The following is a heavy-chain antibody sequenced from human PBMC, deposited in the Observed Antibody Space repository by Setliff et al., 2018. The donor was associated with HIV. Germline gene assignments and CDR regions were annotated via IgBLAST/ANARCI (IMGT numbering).Heavy chain of an antibody. CDR1: GYSISSGYY. Sequence: PSETLSLTCAVSGYSISSGYYWGWIRQPPGKGLEWIGSIYHSGSTYYNPSLKSRVTISVDTSKNQFSLKLSSVTAADTAVYYCARDGDDSSGYYLGYWGQGTLVTVSS. CDR2: IYHSGST. J-gene: IGHJ4*02. V-gene: IGHV4-38-2*02. CDR3: ARDGDDSSGYYLGY. D-gene: IGHD3-22*01.